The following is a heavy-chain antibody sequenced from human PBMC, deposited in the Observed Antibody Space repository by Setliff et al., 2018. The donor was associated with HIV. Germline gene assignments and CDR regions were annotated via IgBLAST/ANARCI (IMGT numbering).Heavy chain of an antibody. CDR2: VYPSDGST. CDR1: GYTFTSYY. V-gene: IGHV1-46*01. J-gene: IGHJ2*01. Sequence: GASVKVSCKASGYTFTSYYMHWVRQAPGQGLEWMGMVYPSDGSTSYAQKFRGRVTMTRDTSTSTIYMELNSLTSEDTAVYYCARVPLMDYGDYHWYFDLWGRGTLVTVSS. CDR3: ARVPLMDYGDYHWYFDL. D-gene: IGHD4-17*01.